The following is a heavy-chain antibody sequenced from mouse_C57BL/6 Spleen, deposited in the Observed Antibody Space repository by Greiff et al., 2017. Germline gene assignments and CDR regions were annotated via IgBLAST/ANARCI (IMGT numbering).Heavy chain of an antibody. J-gene: IGHJ4*01. CDR2: ISSGGSYT. Sequence: DVHLVESGGDLVKPGGSLKLSCAASGFTFSSYGMSWVRQTPDKRLEWVATISSGGSYTYYPDSVKGRFTISRDNAKNTLYLQMSSLKSEDTAMYYCARQGGSSSYYAMDYWGQGTSVTVSS. D-gene: IGHD1-1*01. V-gene: IGHV5-6*01. CDR3: ARQGGSSSYYAMDY. CDR1: GFTFSSYG.